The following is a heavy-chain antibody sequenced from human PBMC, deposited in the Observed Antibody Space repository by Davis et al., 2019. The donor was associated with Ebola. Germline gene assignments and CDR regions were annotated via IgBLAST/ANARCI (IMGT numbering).Heavy chain of an antibody. CDR1: GYSPTSFY. CDR3: TSSSPAGMDV. CDR2: INPRYGST. Sequence: ASVKVSCKAIGYSPTSFYMHWVRQAPGQGLEWVGLINPRYGSTTYAQKFQLRVTMTSDTSTSTVYMELSDLTSDDTAVYYCTSSSPAGMDVWGQGTTVTVSS. D-gene: IGHD6-13*01. J-gene: IGHJ6*02. V-gene: IGHV1-46*03.